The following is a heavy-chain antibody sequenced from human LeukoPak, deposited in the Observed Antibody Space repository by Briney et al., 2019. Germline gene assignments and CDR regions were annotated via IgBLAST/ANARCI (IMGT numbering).Heavy chain of an antibody. D-gene: IGHD6-19*01. V-gene: IGHV5-51*01. J-gene: IGHJ3*02. Sequence: TGESLKISCKGSGYSFTSYWIGWVRQMPGKGLEWMGIIYPGDSDTRYSPSFQGQVIISADKSISTAYLQWSSLKASDTAMYYCARPQWPRAVDAFDIWGQGTMVTVSS. CDR1: GYSFTSYW. CDR2: IYPGDSDT. CDR3: ARPQWPRAVDAFDI.